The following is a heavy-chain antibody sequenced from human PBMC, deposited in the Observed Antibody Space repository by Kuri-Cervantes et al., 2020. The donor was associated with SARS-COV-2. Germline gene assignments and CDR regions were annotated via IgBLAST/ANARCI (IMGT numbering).Heavy chain of an antibody. CDR2: IWYDGSNK. D-gene: IGHD6-6*01. J-gene: IGHJ4*02. V-gene: IGHV3-33*01. CDR3: ARDSGSSFDY. CDR1: GFTFSSYC. Sequence: GESLKISCAASGFTFSSYCMHWVRQAPGKGLEWVAVIWYDGSNKYYADSVKGRFTISRDNSKNTLYLQMNSLRAEDTAVYYCARDSGSSFDYWGQGNLVTGAS.